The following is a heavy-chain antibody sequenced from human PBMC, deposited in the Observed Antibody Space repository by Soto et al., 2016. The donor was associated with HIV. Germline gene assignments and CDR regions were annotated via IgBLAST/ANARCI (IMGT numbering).Heavy chain of an antibody. D-gene: IGHD2-15*01. Sequence: QVQLVQSGAEVKKPGASVKVSCKTSGYNFVSNDINWVRQAPGQGLEWMRWLNPNNGKTRYAQKFQGRVTITRDFSTSTVYMEVSSLRFEDTAVYFCARTLSSRLDFWGQGTLVTVSS. CDR1: GYNFVSND. J-gene: IGHJ4*02. CDR3: ARTLSSRLDF. CDR2: LNPNNGKT. V-gene: IGHV1-8*03.